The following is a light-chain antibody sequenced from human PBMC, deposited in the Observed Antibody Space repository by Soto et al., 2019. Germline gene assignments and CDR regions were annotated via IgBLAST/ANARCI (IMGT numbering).Light chain of an antibody. Sequence: QSALTQPRSVSGSPGQSVTISCTGTSSDVGGFNSVSWYQHHPDKVPKLMIYDVTKRPSGVPFRFSGSKSGNTASLTIPGLQADDEADYYCYSYAGTNTHVFGTGTKVTVL. CDR2: DVT. CDR3: YSYAGTNTHV. V-gene: IGLV2-11*01. J-gene: IGLJ1*01. CDR1: SSDVGGFNS.